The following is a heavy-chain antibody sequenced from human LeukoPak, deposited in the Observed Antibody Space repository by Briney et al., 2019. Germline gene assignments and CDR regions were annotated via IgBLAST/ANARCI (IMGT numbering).Heavy chain of an antibody. CDR1: GGSISSFY. J-gene: IGHJ6*02. CDR3: ARHTPVPLPSGFYFEMDV. D-gene: IGHD2-15*01. V-gene: IGHV4-59*08. Sequence: SETLSLTCTVSGGSISSFYWSWIRQPPGKGLEWMGYIFYSGSTNYNPSLKSRVTMSVATSKNQFSLKLSSVTAADTAVYYCARHTPVPLPSGFYFEMDVWGQGTTVTVSS. CDR2: IFYSGST.